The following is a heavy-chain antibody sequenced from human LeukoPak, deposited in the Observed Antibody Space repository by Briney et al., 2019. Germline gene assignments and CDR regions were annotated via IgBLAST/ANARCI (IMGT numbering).Heavy chain of an antibody. D-gene: IGHD6-6*01. V-gene: IGHV1-2*02. CDR1: GYTFSDYY. J-gene: IGHJ4*02. CDR2: INPNSGGT. CDR3: ARDERYSSSFDY. Sequence: ASVKVSCKASGYTFSDYYMHWVRQAPGQGLEWMGWINPNSGGTNYAQKFQGRVTMTRDTSISTAYMELSRLRSDDTAVYYCARDERYSSSFDYWGQGTLVTVSS.